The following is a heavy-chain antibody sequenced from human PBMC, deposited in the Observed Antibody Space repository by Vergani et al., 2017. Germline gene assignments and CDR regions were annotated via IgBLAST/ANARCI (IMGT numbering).Heavy chain of an antibody. V-gene: IGHV2-5*02. J-gene: IGHJ4*02. CDR3: AHRTVYGDSSRYDFDY. D-gene: IGHD4-17*01. CDR2: IYWDDDK. Sequence: QITLKESGPTLVKPTQTLTLTCTFSGFSLSTSGVGVGWIRQPPGKALEWLALIYWDDDKRYSPSLKSRLTITKDTSKNQVVLTMTNMDPVDTATYYCAHRTVYGDSSRYDFDYWGQGTLVTVSS. CDR1: GFSLSTSGVG.